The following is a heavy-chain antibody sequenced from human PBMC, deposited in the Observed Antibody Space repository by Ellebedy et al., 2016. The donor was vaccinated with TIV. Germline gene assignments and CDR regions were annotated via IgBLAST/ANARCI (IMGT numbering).Heavy chain of an antibody. J-gene: IGHJ5*02. CDR3: ARHGGSYYSINWFDP. Sequence: PSETLSLTCTVSGGSISSYYWSWIRQPPGKGLEWIGYIYYSGSTNYNPSLKSRVTISVAPSKNQFSLKLSSVTAADTAVYYCARHGGSYYSINWFDPWGQGTLVTVSS. CDR1: GGSISSYY. D-gene: IGHD3-22*01. CDR2: IYYSGST. V-gene: IGHV4-59*08.